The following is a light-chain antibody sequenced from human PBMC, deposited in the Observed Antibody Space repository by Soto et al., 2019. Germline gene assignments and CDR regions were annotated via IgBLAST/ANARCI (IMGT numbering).Light chain of an antibody. J-gene: IGKJ4*01. CDR3: QQRSYLVT. CDR2: EAS. CDR1: QSVGNY. V-gene: IGKV3-11*01. Sequence: EIVLTQSPATLSLSPGERATLSCRASQSVGNYLAWYQRKPGQAPRLLIYEASNRATGIPARFSGSGSGTDFTLTISSLEAEDVAVYYCQQRSYLVTFGGGTAVEIK.